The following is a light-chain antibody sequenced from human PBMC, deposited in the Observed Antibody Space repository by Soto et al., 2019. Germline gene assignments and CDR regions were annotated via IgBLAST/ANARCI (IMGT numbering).Light chain of an antibody. J-gene: IGKJ1*01. V-gene: IGKV3-20*01. CDR2: GAS. CDR3: QQSGSSPRT. CDR1: QSVSSSY. Sequence: EFVLTQSPGTLSLSPGERATLSCRASQSVSSSYLAWYQQKPGQAPRLLIYGASFRATAIPARFSGSGSGTDFPLTISILDPEDFAVYYYQQSGSSPRTFGQGTKVDI.